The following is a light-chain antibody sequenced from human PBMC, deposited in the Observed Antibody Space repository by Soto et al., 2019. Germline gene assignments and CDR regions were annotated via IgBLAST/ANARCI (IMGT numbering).Light chain of an antibody. CDR3: QSYDSSNQRV. CDR2: ENN. V-gene: IGLV6-57*04. J-gene: IGLJ3*02. Sequence: NFMLTQPHSVSESPGKTITISCTRSGGSIASNYVQWYQQRPGSAPSTVIFENNQRLSGVPDRFSGSIDSSSNSASLTISALKTEDEADYYCQSYDSSNQRVFGGGTKVTVL. CDR1: GGSIASNY.